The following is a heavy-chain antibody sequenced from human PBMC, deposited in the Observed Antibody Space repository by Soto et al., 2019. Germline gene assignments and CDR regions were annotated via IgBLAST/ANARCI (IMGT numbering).Heavy chain of an antibody. Sequence: ASVKVSCKASGYTFSDSYIHWVRQAPGQGLEWMGWINPDSGITNFAQKFQGRVTLTGDTSTSTAYMDLSRLASDDTTVYYCARDTGRSLASARFECWGQRALVTVSS. CDR3: ARDTGRSLASARFEC. V-gene: IGHV1-2*02. D-gene: IGHD2-8*02. J-gene: IGHJ4*02. CDR2: INPDSGIT. CDR1: GYTFSDSY.